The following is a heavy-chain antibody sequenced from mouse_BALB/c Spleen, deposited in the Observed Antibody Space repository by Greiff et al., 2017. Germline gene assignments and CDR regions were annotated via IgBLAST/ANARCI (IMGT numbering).Heavy chain of an antibody. CDR2: ISYSGST. J-gene: IGHJ4*01. CDR1: GDSITSGY. Sequence: EVKLVESGPSLVKPSQTLSLTCSVTGDSITSGYWNWIRKFPGNKLEYMGYISYSGSTYYNPSLKSRISITRDTSKNQYYLQLNSVTTEDTATYYCARYDGYLNYYAMDYWGQGTSVTVSS. V-gene: IGHV3-8*02. CDR3: ARYDGYLNYYAMDY. D-gene: IGHD2-3*01.